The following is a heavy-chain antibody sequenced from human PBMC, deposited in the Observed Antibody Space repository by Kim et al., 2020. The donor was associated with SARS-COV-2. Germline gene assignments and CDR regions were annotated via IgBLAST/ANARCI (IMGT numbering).Heavy chain of an antibody. Sequence: ADSVKGRFTISRDNSKNTLYLQMKSLRAEDTAVYYCAKGRYSNNYYGMDVWGQGTTVTVSS. D-gene: IGHD4-4*01. J-gene: IGHJ6*02. V-gene: IGHV3-23*01. CDR3: AKGRYSNNYYGMDV.